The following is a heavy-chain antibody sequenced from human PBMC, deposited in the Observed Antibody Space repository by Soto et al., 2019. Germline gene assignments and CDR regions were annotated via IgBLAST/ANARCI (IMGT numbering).Heavy chain of an antibody. Sequence: ASVKVSCKASGYTFTSYYMHWVRQAPGQGLEWMGIINPSGGSTSYAQKFQGRVTMTRDTSTSTVYMELSSLRSEDTAVYYCASLLHAAADPDGTYYYYYGMDVWGQGTTVTV. CDR1: GYTFTSYY. CDR3: ASLLHAAADPDGTYYYYYGMDV. V-gene: IGHV1-46*01. J-gene: IGHJ6*02. CDR2: INPSGGST. D-gene: IGHD6-13*01.